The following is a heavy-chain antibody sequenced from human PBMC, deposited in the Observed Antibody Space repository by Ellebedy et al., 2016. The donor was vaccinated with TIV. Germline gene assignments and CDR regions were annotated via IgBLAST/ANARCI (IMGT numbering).Heavy chain of an antibody. V-gene: IGHV3-48*04. J-gene: IGHJ6*02. D-gene: IGHD3-16*01. CDR2: ISSSRSTI. CDR1: GFTFSSSS. CDR3: ARGMRVMSYYYGMDV. Sequence: GGSLRLSCAASGFTFSSSSMNWVRQAPGKGLEWVSYISSSRSTIYYADSVKGRFTISRDNAKNSLYLQMNSLRAEDTAVYHCARGMRVMSYYYGMDVWGQGTTVTVSS.